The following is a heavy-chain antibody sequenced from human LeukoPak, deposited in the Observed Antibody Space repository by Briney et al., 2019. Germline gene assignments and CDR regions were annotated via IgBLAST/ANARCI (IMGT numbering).Heavy chain of an antibody. J-gene: IGHJ4*02. V-gene: IGHV4-39*07. CDR1: GGSISSSSYY. Sequence: SETLSLTCTVSGGSISSSSYYWGWIRQPPGKGLEWIGSIYYSGNTNYNPSLKSRVTISVDTSKNQFSLKLSSVTAADTAVYYCARLGDIVVVPAAGFDYWGQGTLVTVSS. CDR3: ARLGDIVVVPAAGFDY. CDR2: IYYSGNT. D-gene: IGHD2-2*01.